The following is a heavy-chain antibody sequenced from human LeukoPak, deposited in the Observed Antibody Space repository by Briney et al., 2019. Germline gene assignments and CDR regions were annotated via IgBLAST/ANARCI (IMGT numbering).Heavy chain of an antibody. CDR2: INPDGGGT. CDR3: ARVSGSYTLNYYHAMDV. J-gene: IGHJ6*02. V-gene: IGHV1-2*02. CDR1: GYTFTAYY. D-gene: IGHD1-26*01. Sequence: ASVKVSCKASGYTFTAYYMYWVRQAPGQGLEWMGWINPDGGGTNYAQKFQGRVTLSRDTSISTAYMELSRLGSDDAAVYYCARVSGSYTLNYYHAMDVWGQGTTVTVSS.